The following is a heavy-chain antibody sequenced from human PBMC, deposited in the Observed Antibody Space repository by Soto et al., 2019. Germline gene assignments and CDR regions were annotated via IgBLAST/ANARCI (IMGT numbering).Heavy chain of an antibody. CDR3: ARATYDYYFDY. J-gene: IGHJ4*02. D-gene: IGHD3-16*01. CDR1: GGSISSGDYH. V-gene: IGHV4-30-4*01. Sequence: SETLSLTCTVSGGSISSGDYHWSWIRQPPGKGLEWIGYIYYSGSTYYNPSLQSRVTISVDTSKNQFSLKLSSVTAADTAVYYWARATYDYYFDYWGQGSLVTVSS. CDR2: IYYSGST.